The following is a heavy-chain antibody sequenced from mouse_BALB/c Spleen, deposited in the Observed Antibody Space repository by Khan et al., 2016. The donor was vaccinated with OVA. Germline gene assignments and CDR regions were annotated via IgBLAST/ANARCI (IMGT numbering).Heavy chain of an antibody. V-gene: IGHV1-20*02. CDR2: INPHIGET. CDR1: GYSFTGYF. D-gene: IGHD1-1*01. CDR3: ARKNGGDFDY. J-gene: IGHJ2*01. Sequence: EVQLQESGPELVKPGASVKISCKASGYSFTGYFMNWVMQSHGKSLEWIGRINPHIGETLYNQKFKGKATLTVDEYSRTVQMALRSLASEDSAVYYCARKNGGDFDYWGQGTTLTVSS.